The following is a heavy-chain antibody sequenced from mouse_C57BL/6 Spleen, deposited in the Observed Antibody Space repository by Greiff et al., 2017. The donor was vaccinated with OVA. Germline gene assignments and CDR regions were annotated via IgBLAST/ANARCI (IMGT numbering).Heavy chain of an antibody. Sequence: QVQLQQPGAELVKPGASVKLSCKASGYTFTSYWMQWVKQRPGQGLEWIGEIDPSDSYTNYNQKFKGKATLTVDTSSSTAYMQLSSLTSEDSAVYYCALRQLRLPAWFAYWGQGTLVTVSA. CDR2: IDPSDSYT. D-gene: IGHD3-2*02. J-gene: IGHJ3*01. CDR1: GYTFTSYW. V-gene: IGHV1-50*01. CDR3: ALRQLRLPAWFAY.